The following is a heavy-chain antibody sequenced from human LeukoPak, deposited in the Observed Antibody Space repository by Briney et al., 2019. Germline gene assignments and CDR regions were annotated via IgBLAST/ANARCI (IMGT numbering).Heavy chain of an antibody. Sequence: PSETLSLTCTVSGGSISSYYWSWIRQPPGKGLEWIGYIYYSGSTNYNPSLKSRVTISVDTSKNQFSLKLSSVTAADTAVYYCARGVVVAAKLFDYWGQETLVTVSS. CDR1: GGSISSYY. CDR2: IYYSGST. V-gene: IGHV4-59*01. J-gene: IGHJ4*02. CDR3: ARGVVVAAKLFDY. D-gene: IGHD2-15*01.